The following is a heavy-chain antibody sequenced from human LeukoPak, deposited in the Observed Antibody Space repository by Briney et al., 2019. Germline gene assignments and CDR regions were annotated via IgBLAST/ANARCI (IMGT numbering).Heavy chain of an antibody. D-gene: IGHD3-9*01. J-gene: IGHJ4*02. CDR3: ARVDLRYFDWLSTYYFDY. V-gene: IGHV4-59*01. Sequence: KPSETLSLTCTVSGGSISSYYWCWIRQPPGKGLEWIGYIYYSGSTNYNPSLKSRVTISVDTSKNQFSLKLSSVTAADTAVYYCARVDLRYFDWLSTYYFDYWGQGTLVTVSS. CDR2: IYYSGST. CDR1: GGSISSYY.